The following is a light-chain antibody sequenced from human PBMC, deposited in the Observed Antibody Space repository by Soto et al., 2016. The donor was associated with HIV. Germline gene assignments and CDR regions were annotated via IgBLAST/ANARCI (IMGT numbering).Light chain of an antibody. J-gene: IGLJ3*02. CDR1: NIGTKS. CDR3: QVWDSSNDLMV. CDR2: DDS. Sequence: SYKLTQPPSLSVAPGKTTKITCGGNNIGTKSVHWYEQKPGQAPVLVVYDDSARPSGIPERFSGSNSGNTATLTISRVEAGDEADYYCQVWDSSNDLMVFGGGTKLTVL. V-gene: IGLV3-21*01.